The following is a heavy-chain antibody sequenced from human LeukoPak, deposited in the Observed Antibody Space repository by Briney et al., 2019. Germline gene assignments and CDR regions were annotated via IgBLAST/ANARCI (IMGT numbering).Heavy chain of an antibody. CDR2: IYYSGST. Sequence: SETLSLTCTVSGGSISSSSFYWGWIRQPPGKGLEWIGNIYYSGSTNYNPSLKSRVTISVDTSKNQFSLKLSSVTAADTAVYYCARCAWSGYYTGAFDIWGQGTMVTVSS. CDR3: ARCAWSGYYTGAFDI. J-gene: IGHJ3*02. V-gene: IGHV4-39*07. CDR1: GGSISSSSFY. D-gene: IGHD3-3*01.